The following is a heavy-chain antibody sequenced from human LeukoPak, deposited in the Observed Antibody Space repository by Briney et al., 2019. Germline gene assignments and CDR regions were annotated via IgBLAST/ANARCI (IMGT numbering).Heavy chain of an antibody. Sequence: GGSLRLSCAASGFTFSSYSMNWVRQAPGKGLEWVSSISSSSSYIYYADSVKGRFTISSDNAKNSLYLQMNSLRAEDTAVYYCVSTGYYYDSSGSGEYFQHWSQGTLVTVSS. CDR3: VSTGYYYDSSGSGEYFQH. J-gene: IGHJ1*01. CDR1: GFTFSSYS. D-gene: IGHD3-22*01. CDR2: ISSSSSYI. V-gene: IGHV3-21*01.